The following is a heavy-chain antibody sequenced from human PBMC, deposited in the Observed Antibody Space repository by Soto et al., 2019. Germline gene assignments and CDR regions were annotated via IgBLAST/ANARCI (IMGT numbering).Heavy chain of an antibody. Sequence: GGSLRLSCTASGFTFNSHTMHWVRQAPGEGLEWVSSISSTTNYIYYGDSMKGRFTISRDNAKNSLYLEMNSLRAEDTAVYYCARESEDLTSNFDYWGQGTLVTVSS. J-gene: IGHJ4*02. CDR1: GFTFNSHT. V-gene: IGHV3-21*06. CDR3: ARESEDLTSNFDY. CDR2: ISSTTNYI.